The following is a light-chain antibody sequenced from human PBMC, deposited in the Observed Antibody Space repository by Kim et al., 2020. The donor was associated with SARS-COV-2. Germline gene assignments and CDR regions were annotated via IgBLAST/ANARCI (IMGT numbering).Light chain of an antibody. CDR1: SLRSYY. V-gene: IGLV3-19*01. J-gene: IGLJ2*01. CDR2: GKNN. CDR3: NSRDNSGNHLV. Sequence: SSELTQDPAVSVALGQTVRITCQGDSLRSYYASWYQQKAGQAPILVIYGKNNNRPSGIPDRFSGSSSGNTASLTITGAQAEDEADYYCNSRDNSGNHLVFGGGTQLTVL.